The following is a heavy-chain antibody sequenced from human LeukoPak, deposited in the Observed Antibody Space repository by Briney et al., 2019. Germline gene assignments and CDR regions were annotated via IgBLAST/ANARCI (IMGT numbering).Heavy chain of an antibody. CDR3: ARYWGSGWTFDY. CDR1: GGSFSGYY. D-gene: IGHD6-19*01. V-gene: IGHV4-34*01. Sequence: SETLSLTCAVYGGSFSGYYWSWIRQPPGKGLEWIGEINHSGSTNYNPSLKSRVTISVDTSKSQFSLKLGSVTAADTAVYYCARYWGSGWTFDYWGQGTLVTVSS. J-gene: IGHJ4*02. CDR2: INHSGST.